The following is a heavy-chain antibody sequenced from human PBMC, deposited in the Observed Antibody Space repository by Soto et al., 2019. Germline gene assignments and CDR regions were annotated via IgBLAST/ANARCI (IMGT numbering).Heavy chain of an antibody. Sequence: SETLSLTCAVSGASISTEGYTWSWIRQPPGKGLEWIGYIYPSGTSNYNPSLRSRVTISLDASRNRFSLSVGSVTAADTAVYYCAGATFGAVLHLEVWGQGTTVTVSS. CDR3: AGATFGAVLHLEV. D-gene: IGHD3-3*01. CDR1: GASISTEGYT. J-gene: IGHJ6*02. V-gene: IGHV4-30-2*01. CDR2: IYPSGTS.